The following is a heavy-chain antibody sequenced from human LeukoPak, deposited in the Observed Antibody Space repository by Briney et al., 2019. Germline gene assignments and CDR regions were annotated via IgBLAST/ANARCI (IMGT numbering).Heavy chain of an antibody. CDR2: IREDGRQT. CDR3: ARDLTTVAPFDP. Sequence: GGSLRLSCEGSGFSFETYWLSWLRQAPGKGLEWLANIREDGRQTYYADSVKGRFIISRDNAKRSVFLQMDSLRPADTGVYYCARDLTTVAPFDPWGQGTLVTVAS. CDR1: GFSFETYW. V-gene: IGHV3-7*03. D-gene: IGHD4-4*01. J-gene: IGHJ5*02.